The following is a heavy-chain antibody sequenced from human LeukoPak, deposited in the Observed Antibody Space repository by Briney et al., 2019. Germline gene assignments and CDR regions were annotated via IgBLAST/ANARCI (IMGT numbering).Heavy chain of an antibody. J-gene: IGHJ5*01. CDR2: VYYSGTT. V-gene: IGHV4-61*01. D-gene: IGHD2-15*01. CDR1: GGSISSSSYY. CDR3: ARAVTQKAWFDS. Sequence: SETLSLTCTVSGGSISSSSYYWSWIRQPPGKGLEWIGYVYYSGTTNYNPSLKSRVTISVDTSNNQFSLRLTSVTAADTAVYYCARAVTQKAWFDSWGQGTLVSVSS.